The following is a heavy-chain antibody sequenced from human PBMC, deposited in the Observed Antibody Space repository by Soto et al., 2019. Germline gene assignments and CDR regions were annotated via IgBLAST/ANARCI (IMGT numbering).Heavy chain of an antibody. CDR2: IYYSGST. V-gene: IGHV4-39*01. CDR3: AACWYCSGGSCYFCAFDI. Sequence: SETLSLTCTVSGGSISSSSYYWGWIRQPPGKGLEWIGSIYYSGSTYYNPSLKSRVTISVDTSKNQFSLKLSSVTAADTAVYYCAACWYCSGGSCYFCAFDIWGQGTMVTVSS. J-gene: IGHJ3*02. D-gene: IGHD2-15*01. CDR1: GGSISSSSYY.